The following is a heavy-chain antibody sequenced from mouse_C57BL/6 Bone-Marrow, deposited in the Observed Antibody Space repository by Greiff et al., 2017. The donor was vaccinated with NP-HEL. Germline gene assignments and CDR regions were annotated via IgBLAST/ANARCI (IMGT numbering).Heavy chain of an antibody. CDR2: IYPRSGNT. Sequence: QVQLKQSGAELARPGASVKLSCKASGYTFTSYGISWVKQRTGQGLEWIGEIYPRSGNTYYNEKFKGKATLTADKYSSTAYMELRSLTSEDSAVYFCARRPLAYWGQGTLVTVSA. D-gene: IGHD6-1*01. J-gene: IGHJ3*01. CDR1: GYTFTSYG. V-gene: IGHV1-81*01. CDR3: ARRPLAY.